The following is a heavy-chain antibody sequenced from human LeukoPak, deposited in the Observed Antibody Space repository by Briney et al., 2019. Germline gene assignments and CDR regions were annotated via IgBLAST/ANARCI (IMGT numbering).Heavy chain of an antibody. CDR2: INPNSGGT. J-gene: IGHJ6*02. D-gene: IGHD3-9*01. Sequence: GASVKVSCKASGYTFTGYYMHWVRQAPGQGLEWMGWINPNSGGTNYAQKFQGRVTMTRDTSISTAYMERSRLRSDDTAVYYCARSGYYDILTGYDYYYYYGMDVWGQGTTVTVSS. V-gene: IGHV1-2*02. CDR3: ARSGYYDILTGYDYYYYYGMDV. CDR1: GYTFTGYY.